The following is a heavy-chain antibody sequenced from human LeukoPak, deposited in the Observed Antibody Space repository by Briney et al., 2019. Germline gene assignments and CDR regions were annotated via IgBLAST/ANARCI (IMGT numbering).Heavy chain of an antibody. J-gene: IGHJ4*02. CDR2: INHSGST. V-gene: IGHV4-34*01. Sequence: SETLSLTCAVYGGSFSGYYWSWIRQPPGKGLEWIGEINHSGSTNYNPSLKSRVTISVDTSKNQFSLKLSSVTAADTAVYYCARGRGSSRGGCDYWGQGTLVTVSS. CDR3: ARGRGSSRGGCDY. CDR1: GGSFSGYY. D-gene: IGHD6-13*01.